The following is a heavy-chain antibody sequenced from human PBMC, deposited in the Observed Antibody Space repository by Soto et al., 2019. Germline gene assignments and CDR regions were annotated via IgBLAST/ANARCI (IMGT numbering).Heavy chain of an antibody. Sequence: QVQLVESGGGVVQPGRSLRLSCAASGFTFSSYAMHWVRQAPGKGLEWVAVISYDGSNKYYADSVKGRFTISRDNSKNTLDLQMNSLRAEDTAVYYCARDIAVAGPNRGDYWGQGTLVTVS. V-gene: IGHV3-30-3*01. D-gene: IGHD6-19*01. CDR2: ISYDGSNK. CDR1: GFTFSSYA. CDR3: ARDIAVAGPNRGDY. J-gene: IGHJ4*02.